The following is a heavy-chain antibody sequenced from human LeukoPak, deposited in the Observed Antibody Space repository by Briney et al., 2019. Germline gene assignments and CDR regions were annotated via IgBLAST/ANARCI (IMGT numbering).Heavy chain of an antibody. V-gene: IGHV1-8*03. CDR2: MNPNSGNT. J-gene: IGHJ6*03. D-gene: IGHD5-12*01. CDR1: GYTFTSYD. Sequence: ASVKVSCKASGYTFTSYDINWVRQATGQGLEWMGWMNPNSGNTGYAQKFQGRVTITRNTSIRTAYMELSSLRPEDTAVYYCARGDIVATILGYYYYYMDVWGKGTTVTVSS. CDR3: ARGDIVATILGYYYYYMDV.